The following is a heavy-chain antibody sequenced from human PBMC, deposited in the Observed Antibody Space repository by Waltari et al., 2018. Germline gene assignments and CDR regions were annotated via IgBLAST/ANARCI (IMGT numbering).Heavy chain of an antibody. V-gene: IGHV1-46*01. CDR2: INPSGGST. CDR1: GYTFTSYY. CDR3: ARAAYYYDSSGYYYGAFDI. J-gene: IGHJ3*02. D-gene: IGHD3-22*01. Sequence: QVQLVQSGAEVKKPGASVKVSCKASGYTFTSYYMHWVRQAPGQGLEWMGIINPSGGSTSYAQKFQGRVTRSRDTSTSTVYMELSSLRSEDTAVYYCARAAYYYDSSGYYYGAFDIWGQGTMVTVSS.